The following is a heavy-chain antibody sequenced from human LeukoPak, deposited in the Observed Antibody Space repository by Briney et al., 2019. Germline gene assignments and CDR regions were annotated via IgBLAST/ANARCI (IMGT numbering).Heavy chain of an antibody. CDR2: IYYSGST. D-gene: IGHD3-10*01. Sequence: PSETLSLTCTVSGGSISSSSYYWGWIRQPPGKGLEWIGSIYYSGSTYYNPSLKSRVTISVDTSKNQFSLKLSSVAAADTAVYYCARSDWFGESSYSYNWFDPWGQGTLVTVSS. V-gene: IGHV4-39*01. CDR1: GGSISSSSYY. CDR3: ARSDWFGESSYSYNWFDP. J-gene: IGHJ5*02.